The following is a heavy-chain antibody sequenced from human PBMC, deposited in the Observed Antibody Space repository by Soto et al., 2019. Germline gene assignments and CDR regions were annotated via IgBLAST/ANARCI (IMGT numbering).Heavy chain of an antibody. D-gene: IGHD3-10*01. CDR2: IRSKAYGGTT. V-gene: IGHV3-49*03. Sequence: PGGSLRLSCTASGFTFGDYAMSWFRQAPGKGLEWVGFIRSKAYGGTTEYAASVKGRFTISRDDSKSIAYLQMNSLKTEDTAVYYCTRALGITMVRGVPSDAFDIWGQGTMVTVSS. CDR3: TRALGITMVRGVPSDAFDI. CDR1: GFTFGDYA. J-gene: IGHJ3*02.